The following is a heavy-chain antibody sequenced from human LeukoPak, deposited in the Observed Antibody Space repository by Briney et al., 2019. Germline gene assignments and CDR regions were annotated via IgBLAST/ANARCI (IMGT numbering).Heavy chain of an antibody. V-gene: IGHV4-39*01. D-gene: IGHD3-10*01. CDR1: GGSISNSY. CDR2: MYYSGGT. J-gene: IGHJ4*02. Sequence: SETLSLTCTVSGGSISNSYCGWIRQPPGKGLEWIGSMYYSGGTRYNPSLNSRVTISVDTSQNQFSLKLSSVTAADTAVYYCATGPMMVRSLYWGQGTLVTISA. CDR3: ATGPMMVRSLY.